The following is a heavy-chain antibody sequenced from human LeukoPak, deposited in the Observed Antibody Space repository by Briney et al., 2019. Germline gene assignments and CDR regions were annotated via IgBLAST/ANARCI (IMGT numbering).Heavy chain of an antibody. CDR1: GFNFNNYD. Sequence: GGSLRLSCVASGFNFNNYDLHWVRQAPGKGLEWVAVISYDGSNKYYADSVKGRFTISRDNSKNTLYLQMNSLRAEDTAVYYCARMGPLGYCSSTSCYNEGDYWGQGTLVTVSS. J-gene: IGHJ4*02. CDR3: ARMGPLGYCSSTSCYNEGDY. V-gene: IGHV3-30*19. CDR2: ISYDGSNK. D-gene: IGHD2-2*02.